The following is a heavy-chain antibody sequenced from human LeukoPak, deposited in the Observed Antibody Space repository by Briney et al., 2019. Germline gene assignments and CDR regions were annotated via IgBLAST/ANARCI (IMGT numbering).Heavy chain of an antibody. Sequence: ASVKVSCKASGGTFSSYAISWVRQAPGQGLEWMGRIIPILGIANYAQKFQGRVTITADKSTSTAYMELSSLRSEDTAVYYCARVGRNYGGNNAFDIWGQGTMVTVSS. V-gene: IGHV1-69*04. CDR3: ARVGRNYGGNNAFDI. D-gene: IGHD4-23*01. CDR1: GGTFSSYA. CDR2: IIPILGIA. J-gene: IGHJ3*02.